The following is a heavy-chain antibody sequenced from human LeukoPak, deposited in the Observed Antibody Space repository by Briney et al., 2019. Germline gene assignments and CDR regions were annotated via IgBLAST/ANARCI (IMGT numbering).Heavy chain of an antibody. V-gene: IGHV3-48*04. Sequence: GGSLRLSCAASEFSSYSMNWVRQAPGKGLEWVSYISSSSSTIYYADSVRGRFTISRDNAKNSLYLQMNSLRAEDTAVYYCARGLWGLDYWGQGTLVTVSS. D-gene: IGHD3-10*01. CDR1: EFSSYS. J-gene: IGHJ4*02. CDR2: ISSSSSTI. CDR3: ARGLWGLDY.